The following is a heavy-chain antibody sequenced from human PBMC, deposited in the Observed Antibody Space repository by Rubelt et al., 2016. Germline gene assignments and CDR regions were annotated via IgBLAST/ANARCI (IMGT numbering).Heavy chain of an antibody. J-gene: IGHJ4*02. CDR1: GYTFTSYG. CDR3: ARNLIMITFGGVIVPPDY. D-gene: IGHD3-16*02. V-gene: IGHV1-18*01. Sequence: QVQLVQSGAEVKKPGASVKVSCKASGYTFTSYGISWVRQAPGQGLEWMGWISAYNGTTNYAQKLQGEVPMTTDKSTSTAYMERRSLSSDDTAVYYVARNLIMITFGGVIVPPDYWGQGTLVTVSS. CDR2: ISAYNGTT.